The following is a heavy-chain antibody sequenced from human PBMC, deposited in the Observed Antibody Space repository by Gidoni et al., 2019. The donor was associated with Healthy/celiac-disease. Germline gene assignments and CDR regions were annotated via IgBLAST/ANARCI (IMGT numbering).Heavy chain of an antibody. Sequence: QVQLQESGPGLVKPSETLSLTCTVAGGSVSSGSYYWSWIRQPTGKGLEWFWYNYYSGSTNYNPSLKSRVTISVDTSKNQFSLKLRSVTATDTAVYYCARDYRLRYCSSTSCERGDAFDIWGQGTMVTVSS. V-gene: IGHV4-61*01. CDR1: GGSVSSGSYY. CDR2: NYYSGST. D-gene: IGHD2-2*01. CDR3: ARDYRLRYCSSTSCERGDAFDI. J-gene: IGHJ3*02.